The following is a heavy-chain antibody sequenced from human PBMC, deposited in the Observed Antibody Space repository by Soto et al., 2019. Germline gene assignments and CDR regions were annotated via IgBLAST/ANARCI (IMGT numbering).Heavy chain of an antibody. CDR3: ARDSPQSYYDSSGYYRVYGMDV. CDR2: IWYDGSNK. D-gene: IGHD3-22*01. Sequence: GGSLSLSCAASGFTFRSYGMHWVRQAPGKGLEWVAVIWYDGSNKYYADSVKGRFTISRDNSKNTLYLQMNSLRAEDTAVYYCARDSPQSYYDSSGYYRVYGMDVWGQGTTVTVSS. CDR1: GFTFRSYG. J-gene: IGHJ6*02. V-gene: IGHV3-33*01.